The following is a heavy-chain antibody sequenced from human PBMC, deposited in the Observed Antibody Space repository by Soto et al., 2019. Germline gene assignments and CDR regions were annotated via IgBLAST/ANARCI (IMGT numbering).Heavy chain of an antibody. CDR1: GYTFTSYA. V-gene: IGHV1-3*01. J-gene: IGHJ4*02. CDR2: INAGNGNT. D-gene: IGHD3-10*01. CDR3: ARVGGFGETTIDY. Sequence: ASVKVSCKASGYTFTSYAMHWVRQAPGQRLEWMGWINAGNGNTKYSQKFQGRVTITRDTSASTAYMELSSLRSEDTAVYYCARVGGFGETTIDYWGEGTLVTVSS.